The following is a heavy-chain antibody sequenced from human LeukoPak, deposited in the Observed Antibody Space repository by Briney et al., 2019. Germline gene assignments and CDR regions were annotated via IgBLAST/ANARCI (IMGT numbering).Heavy chain of an antibody. J-gene: IGHJ4*02. V-gene: IGHV3-30*01. CDR1: GFTFSNYA. D-gene: IGHD3-10*01. CDR2: ISSGGTYE. Sequence: GGSLRLSCAASGFTFSNYAMHWVRQAPGKGLEWVSLISSGGTYEYYADSVKGRFTISRDYSKNTLYLQLNSLRAEDTAVYYCARDSTYYYDSGSSGPHYFDNWGQGTLVTVSS. CDR3: ARDSTYYYDSGSSGPHYFDN.